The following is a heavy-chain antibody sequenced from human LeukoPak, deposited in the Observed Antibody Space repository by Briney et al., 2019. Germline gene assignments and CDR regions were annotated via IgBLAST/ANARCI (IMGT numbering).Heavy chain of an antibody. J-gene: IGHJ4*02. D-gene: IGHD3-10*01. Sequence: GGSLRLSCAASGFTFTTFTMNWVRQAPGKGLEWVSAINRGGGGTCYADFVKGRFTISRDNSENTLYLQMNSLRAEDTATYYCAKGTERYREVSSFDSWGRGTQVTVSS. CDR2: INRGGGGT. V-gene: IGHV3-23*01. CDR1: GFTFTTFT. CDR3: AKGTERYREVSSFDS.